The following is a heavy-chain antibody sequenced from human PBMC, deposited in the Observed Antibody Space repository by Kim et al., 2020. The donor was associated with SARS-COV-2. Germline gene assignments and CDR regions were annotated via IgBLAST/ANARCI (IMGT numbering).Heavy chain of an antibody. Sequence: GGSLRLSCADSGFTFSSYAIHWVRQAPGKGLEWVAVISNDGSNKYYADSVKGRLTISRDNSKNTLYLQMNSLRTEDTAVYYCARAGSYYNILTGYYTSYYFDHWGQGTLVTVSS. D-gene: IGHD3-9*01. CDR3: ARAGSYYNILTGYYTSYYFDH. V-gene: IGHV3-30*04. CDR2: ISNDGSNK. J-gene: IGHJ4*02. CDR1: GFTFSSYA.